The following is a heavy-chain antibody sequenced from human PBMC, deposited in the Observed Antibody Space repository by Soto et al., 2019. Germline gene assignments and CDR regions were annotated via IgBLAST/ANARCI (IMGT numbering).Heavy chain of an antibody. CDR2: INAGYGNT. J-gene: IGHJ4*02. Sequence: ASVKVSCKASGYTFSSYGMHWVRQAPGQRLEWMGWINAGYGNTKSSQKFQDRVTISRDTSASTAYMELTSLRSEDTAVYYCARDTGAGTFDFWGQGTLVTVSS. CDR1: GYTFSSYG. D-gene: IGHD1-1*01. CDR3: ARDTGAGTFDF. V-gene: IGHV1-3*01.